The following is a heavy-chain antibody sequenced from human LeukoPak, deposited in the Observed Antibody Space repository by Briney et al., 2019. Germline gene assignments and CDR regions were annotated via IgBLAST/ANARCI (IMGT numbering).Heavy chain of an antibody. CDR1: GGSISSYY. Sequence: SETLSLTCIVSGGSISSYYWSWIRQPPGKGLEWIGYIYYSGSTYYNPSLKSRVTISVDTSKNQFSLKLSSVTAADTAVYYCARVYYDSSGPLDYGGQGTLVTVSS. CDR2: IYYSGST. V-gene: IGHV4-59*08. CDR3: ARVYYDSSGPLDY. D-gene: IGHD3-22*01. J-gene: IGHJ4*02.